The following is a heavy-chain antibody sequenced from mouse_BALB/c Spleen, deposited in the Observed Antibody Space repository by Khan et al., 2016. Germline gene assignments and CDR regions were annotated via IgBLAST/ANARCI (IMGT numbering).Heavy chain of an antibody. D-gene: IGHD1-1*01. CDR2: IRLKSDNYAT. J-gene: IGHJ2*01. Sequence: EVKLEVSGGGLVQPGGSMKLSCVASGFTFSSYWMSWVRQSPEKGLEWVAEIRLKSDNYATHYAESVKGKFTISRDDSKSRLSLQMNSLRAEDTGIFYCTTVVPDDWGQGTTLTVSS. V-gene: IGHV6-6*02. CDR1: GFTFSSYW. CDR3: TTVVPDD.